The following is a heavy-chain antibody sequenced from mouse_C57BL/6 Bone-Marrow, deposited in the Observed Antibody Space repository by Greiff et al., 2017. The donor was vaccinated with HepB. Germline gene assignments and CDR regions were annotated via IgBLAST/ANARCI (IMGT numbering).Heavy chain of an antibody. CDR1: GYSITSGYY. V-gene: IGHV3-6*01. CDR2: ISYDGSN. CDR3: ARGSITTVVADY. D-gene: IGHD1-1*01. Sequence: ESGPGLAKPSQSLSLTCSVTGYSITSGYYWNWIRQFPGNKLEWMGYISYDGSNNYNPSLKNRISITRDTSKNQFFLKLNSVTTEDTATYYCARGSITTVVADYWGQGTTLTVSS. J-gene: IGHJ2*01.